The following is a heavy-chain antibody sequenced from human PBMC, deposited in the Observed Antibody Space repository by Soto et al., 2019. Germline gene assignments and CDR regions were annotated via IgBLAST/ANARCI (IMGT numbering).Heavy chain of an antibody. V-gene: IGHV1-8*01. Sequence: ASVKVSCKASGYTFTSYDINWVRHSTGQGLEWMGWMNPNSGNTGYAQKFQGRVTMTRNTSISTAYMELSSLRSEDTAVYYCARGGTTLKNYYYYYMDIWGKGTTVTVYS. CDR1: GYTFTSYD. CDR3: ARGGTTLKNYYYYYMDI. D-gene: IGHD1-7*01. J-gene: IGHJ6*03. CDR2: MNPNSGNT.